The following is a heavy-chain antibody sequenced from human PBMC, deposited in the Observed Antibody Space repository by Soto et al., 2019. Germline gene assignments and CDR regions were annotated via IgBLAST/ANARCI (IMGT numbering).Heavy chain of an antibody. V-gene: IGHV1-18*04. D-gene: IGHD6-13*01. J-gene: IGHJ3*02. Sequence: QVQLVQSGAEVKKPGASVKVSCKASGYTFTSYGISWVRQAPGQGLEWMGWISAYNGNTNYAQKLQGRVTMTTDTSTSTAYMELRSLRSDDTAVYYCARAENLWGYSSSWYGAFDIWGQGTMVTVSS. CDR1: GYTFTSYG. CDR3: ARAENLWGYSSSWYGAFDI. CDR2: ISAYNGNT.